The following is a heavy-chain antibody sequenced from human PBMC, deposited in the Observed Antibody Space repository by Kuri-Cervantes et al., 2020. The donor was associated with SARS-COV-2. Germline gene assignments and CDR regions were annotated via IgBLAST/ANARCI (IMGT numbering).Heavy chain of an antibody. V-gene: IGHV3-21*01. Sequence: GESLKISCAASGFTFSSYWMHWVRQAPGKGLEWVSSISSSSSSYIYYADSVKGRFTISRDSSKNTLYLQMNSLRAEDTAVYYCAKGSASWASYIDNWGQGTLVTVSS. D-gene: IGHD2-2*01. J-gene: IGHJ4*02. CDR2: ISSSSSSYI. CDR3: AKGSASWASYIDN. CDR1: GFTFSSYW.